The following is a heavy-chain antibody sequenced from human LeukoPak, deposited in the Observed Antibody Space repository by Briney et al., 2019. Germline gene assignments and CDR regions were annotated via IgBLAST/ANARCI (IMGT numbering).Heavy chain of an antibody. J-gene: IGHJ6*02. CDR3: AREALSWQLVPYYYYGMDV. Sequence: ASMKVSCKASGYTFTSYGISWVRQAPGQGLEWMGWISAYNGNTNYAQKLQGRVTMTTDTSTSTAYMELRSLRSDDTAVYYCAREALSWQLVPYYYYGMDVWGQGTTVTVSS. V-gene: IGHV1-18*01. CDR2: ISAYNGNT. D-gene: IGHD6-13*01. CDR1: GYTFTSYG.